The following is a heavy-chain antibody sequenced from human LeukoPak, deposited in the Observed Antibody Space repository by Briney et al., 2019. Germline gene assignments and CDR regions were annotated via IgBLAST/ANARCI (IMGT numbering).Heavy chain of an antibody. CDR3: ARGVVWRLVPYFDY. Sequence: SGTLSLTCTVSGGSISSGDYYWSWIRQPPGKGLEWIGYIYYSGSTYYNPSLNGRATISVDTSKNQFSLKLSSGTAAGTAVYYCARGVVWRLVPYFDYWGQGTLVTVSS. CDR2: IYYSGST. D-gene: IGHD6-6*01. V-gene: IGHV4-30-4*08. CDR1: GGSISSGDYY. J-gene: IGHJ4*02.